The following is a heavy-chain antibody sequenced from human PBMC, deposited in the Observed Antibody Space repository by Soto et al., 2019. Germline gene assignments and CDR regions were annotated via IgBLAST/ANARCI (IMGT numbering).Heavy chain of an antibody. D-gene: IGHD3-22*01. V-gene: IGHV1-2*02. Sequence: GASVKVSCKASGYTFTGYYMHWVRQAPGQGLEWMGWINPNSGGTNYAQKFQGRVTMTRDTSISTAYMELSRLRSDDTAVYYCARVARLVQGYYESSGYYRTGLYYFDYWGEGTLVTVS. J-gene: IGHJ4*02. CDR3: ARVARLVQGYYESSGYYRTGLYYFDY. CDR1: GYTFTGYY. CDR2: INPNSGGT.